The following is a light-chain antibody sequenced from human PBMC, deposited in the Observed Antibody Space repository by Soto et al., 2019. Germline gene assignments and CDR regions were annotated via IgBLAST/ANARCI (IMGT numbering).Light chain of an antibody. Sequence: QSVLTQPPSVSGSPGQRVTISCTGSSCNIGAGYDVYWYQQHPGTAPKLLIYGNSNRPSGVPDRFSGSKSGTSASLAITGLQAEDEADYYCQSYASSLSVYVFGTGTKLTVL. V-gene: IGLV1-40*01. CDR2: GNS. CDR1: SCNIGAGYD. J-gene: IGLJ1*01. CDR3: QSYASSLSVYV.